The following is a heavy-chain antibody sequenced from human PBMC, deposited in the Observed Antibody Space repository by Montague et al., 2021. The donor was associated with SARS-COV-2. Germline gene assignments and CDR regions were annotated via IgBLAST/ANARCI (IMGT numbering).Heavy chain of an antibody. Sequence: SETLSLTCTVSGGSISSSTYYWGWIRQPPGKGLEWIGSIYYSGSTYYNPSLKSRVTISVDTSKNQFSLKLTSVTAADTAVYYCARHPRISYDTVSYWAVVDDWGQGTLVTVSS. CDR2: IYYSGST. J-gene: IGHJ4*02. CDR3: ARHPRISYDTVSYWAVVDD. V-gene: IGHV4-39*01. D-gene: IGHD3-10*01. CDR1: GGSISSSTYY.